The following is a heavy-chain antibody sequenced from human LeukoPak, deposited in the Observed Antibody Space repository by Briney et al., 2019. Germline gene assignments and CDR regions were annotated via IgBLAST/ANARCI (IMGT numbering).Heavy chain of an antibody. CDR3: AREGPFSMVRGVGHSPFDP. Sequence: PSETLSLTCTVSGGSISSYYWSWIRQPPGKGLEWIGYIYYSGSTNYNPSLKSRVTISVDTSKNQSSLKLSSVTAADTAVYYCAREGPFSMVRGVGHSPFDPWGQGTLVTVSS. CDR1: GGSISSYY. CDR2: IYYSGST. J-gene: IGHJ5*02. V-gene: IGHV4-59*12. D-gene: IGHD3-10*01.